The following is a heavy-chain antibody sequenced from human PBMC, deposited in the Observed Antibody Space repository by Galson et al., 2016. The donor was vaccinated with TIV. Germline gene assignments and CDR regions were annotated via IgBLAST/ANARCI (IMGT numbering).Heavy chain of an antibody. CDR1: GFTFDDYA. Sequence: SLRLSCAASGFTFDDYAMHWVQQVPGRGLEWVSVISWNSGSIVYADSVKGRFFISRDNAKKSLYLQMNSLRAEDTALYYCAKGQLRAARRFYYMDVWGKGTTVTVSS. CDR3: AKGQLRAARRFYYMDV. CDR2: ISWNSGSI. J-gene: IGHJ6*03. D-gene: IGHD1-14*01. V-gene: IGHV3-9*01.